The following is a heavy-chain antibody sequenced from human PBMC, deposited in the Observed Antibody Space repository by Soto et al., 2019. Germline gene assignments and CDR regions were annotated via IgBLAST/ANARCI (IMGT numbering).Heavy chain of an antibody. J-gene: IGHJ5*02. CDR1: GYSFTSYW. Sequence: GESLKISCKGSGYSFTSYWIGWVRQMPGKGLEWMGIIYPGDSDTRYSPSFQGQVTISADKSISTAYLQWSSLKASDTAMYYCARAKYSSSWYRWFDPCGQGTLVTVSS. CDR2: IYPGDSDT. D-gene: IGHD6-13*01. V-gene: IGHV5-51*01. CDR3: ARAKYSSSWYRWFDP.